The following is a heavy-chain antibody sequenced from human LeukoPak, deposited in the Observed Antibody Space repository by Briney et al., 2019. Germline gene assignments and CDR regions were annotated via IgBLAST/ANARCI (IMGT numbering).Heavy chain of an antibody. CDR2: IYPGDSDT. D-gene: IGHD6-13*01. V-gene: IGHV5-51*01. Sequence: GESLKISCKGSGYSFTSYWIGWVRQMPGKGLEWMGIIYPGDSDTRYSPSFQGQVTISADKTISTAYLQWSSLKASDTAMYYCARQFSIAAAGTGYWGQGTLVTVSS. J-gene: IGHJ4*02. CDR3: ARQFSIAAAGTGY. CDR1: GYSFTSYW.